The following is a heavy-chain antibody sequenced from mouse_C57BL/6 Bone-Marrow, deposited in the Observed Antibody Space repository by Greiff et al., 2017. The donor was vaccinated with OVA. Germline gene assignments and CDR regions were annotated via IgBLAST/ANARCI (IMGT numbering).Heavy chain of an antibody. J-gene: IGHJ4*01. D-gene: IGHD1-1*01. CDR2: IHPNSGST. CDR3: ARYITTVVGDYYAMDY. V-gene: IGHV1-64*01. Sequence: QVQLQQSGAELVKPGASVKLSCKASGYTFTSYWMHWVKQRPGQGLEWIGMIHPNSGSTNYNEKFKSKATLTVDKSSSTAYMQLSSLTSEDSAVYYCARYITTVVGDYYAMDYWGQGTSVTVSS. CDR1: GYTFTSYW.